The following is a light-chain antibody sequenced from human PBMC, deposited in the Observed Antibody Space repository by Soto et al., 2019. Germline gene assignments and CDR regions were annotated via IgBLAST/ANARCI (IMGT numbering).Light chain of an antibody. J-gene: IGKJ3*01. CDR1: QSVSSY. CDR3: QQRSHWPILP. V-gene: IGKV3-11*01. CDR2: DAS. Sequence: EIVLTQSPATLSLSPGERATLSCRASQSVSSYLAWYQQKPGQAPRLLIYDASNRATGIPARFSGSGSGTDFNLTIRSLAHAHFAVYYCQQRSHWPILPFGNGPKVDIK.